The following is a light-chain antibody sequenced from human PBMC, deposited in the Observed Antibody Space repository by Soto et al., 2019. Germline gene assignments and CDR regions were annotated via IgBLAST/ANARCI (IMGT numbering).Light chain of an antibody. CDR2: WAS. V-gene: IGKV4-1*01. CDR3: QQYYNTPFS. J-gene: IGKJ4*01. CDR1: QSVLYSSNNKNY. Sequence: DIVMTQSPDSLAVSLGERATINCKSSQSVLYSSNNKNYLAWYQQRPGQPPKLLIYWASTRESGVPDRFSGSESGTDFTLAISSLQAEDVAVYYCQQYYNTPFSFGGGTKVEIK.